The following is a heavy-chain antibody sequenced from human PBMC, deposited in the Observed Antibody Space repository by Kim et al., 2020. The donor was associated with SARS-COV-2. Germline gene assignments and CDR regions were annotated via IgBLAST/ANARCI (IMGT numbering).Heavy chain of an antibody. J-gene: IGHJ4*02. CDR3: ARGGGRYCTSTSTTCHRYFDY. V-gene: IGHV4-59*13. CDR2: IFYNGNT. Sequence: SETLSLTCNVSGDSINSNYWSWVRQPPEKGLEWIGYIFYNGNTEYNPSLNGRVTISRDPSKNQFSLKLRSVTAADTALYYCARGGGRYCTSTSTTCHRYFDYGGQGTPVTVSS. D-gene: IGHD2-2*01. CDR1: GDSINSNY.